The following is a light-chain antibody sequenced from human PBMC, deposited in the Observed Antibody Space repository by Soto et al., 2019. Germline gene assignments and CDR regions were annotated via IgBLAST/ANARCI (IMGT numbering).Light chain of an antibody. Sequence: DLQMTQSPSSLSASVGDRVTITCRASQSISSYLNWYQQKIGKAPKLLIYAASSLESGVPSRFSGSGSGTEFTLTITSLQPEDFATYYCQQSSSTPPTFGQGTKVEIK. V-gene: IGKV1-39*01. CDR3: QQSSSTPPT. CDR2: AAS. J-gene: IGKJ1*01. CDR1: QSISSY.